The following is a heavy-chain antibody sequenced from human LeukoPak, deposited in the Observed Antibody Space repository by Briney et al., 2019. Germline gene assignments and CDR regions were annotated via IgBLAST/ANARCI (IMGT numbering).Heavy chain of an antibody. D-gene: IGHD3-16*01. CDR3: ARDRGASYFDS. Sequence: PSETLSLTCAVYGGSFSGYYWSWIRQPPGKGLEWIGYTSYSGSINYNPSLKSRVSMSTDTSKNQFSLKLTSVIAADTAVYYCARDRGASYFDSWGQGTPVTVSS. V-gene: IGHV4-59*01. CDR2: TSYSGSI. CDR1: GGSFSGYY. J-gene: IGHJ4*02.